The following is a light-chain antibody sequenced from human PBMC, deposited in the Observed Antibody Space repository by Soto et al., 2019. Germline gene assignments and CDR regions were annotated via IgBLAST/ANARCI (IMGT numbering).Light chain of an antibody. CDR1: QSVSGK. V-gene: IGKV3-15*01. CDR2: GAS. J-gene: IGKJ1*01. CDR3: QQYNNWPRT. Sequence: EIVMTQSPATLSVSPGERATLSCRASQSVSGKLAWYQQKPGQAPRLLIYGASTRTSAFPARFSGSGSGTEFTLTISSLQSEDFAVYYCQQYNNWPRTFGQGTKVEIK.